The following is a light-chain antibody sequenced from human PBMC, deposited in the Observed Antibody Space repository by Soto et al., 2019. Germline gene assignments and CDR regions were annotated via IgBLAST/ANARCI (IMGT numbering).Light chain of an antibody. CDR1: QDISNF. CDR3: QQYDSLPIT. V-gene: IGKV1-33*01. CDR2: DAS. Sequence: DIQMTQSPISLSASVGDRVTITCQASQDISNFLSWYQHKPGKAPKLLIYDASSLGTGVPSRFSGSGSGTHFTVTINGLQPEDASTYYCQQYDSLPITFGGGTKVEI. J-gene: IGKJ4*01.